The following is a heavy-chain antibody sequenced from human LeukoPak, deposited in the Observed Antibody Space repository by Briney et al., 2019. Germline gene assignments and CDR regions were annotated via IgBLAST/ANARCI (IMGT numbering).Heavy chain of an antibody. CDR2: TSWNSNTK. V-gene: IGHV3-9*01. CDR1: GFDFDDYA. J-gene: IGHJ4*02. Sequence: GGSLRLSCAASGFDFDDYAMQWVRQAPGKGLEWVSGTSWNSNTKGYADSVKGRFTISRDNAKHSLYLQMDSLRPEDTALYYCAKDIVGSAMTGIDYWGQGTLVTVSS. D-gene: IGHD1-1*01. CDR3: AKDIVGSAMTGIDY.